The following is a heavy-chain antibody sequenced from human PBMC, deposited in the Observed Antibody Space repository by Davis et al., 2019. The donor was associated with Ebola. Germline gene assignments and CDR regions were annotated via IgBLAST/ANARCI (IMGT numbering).Heavy chain of an antibody. V-gene: IGHV4-34*01. CDR1: GGSFSGYY. Sequence: MPSETLSLTCAVYGGSFSGYYWSWIRQPPGKGLEWIGEINHSGSTNYNPSLKSRVTISVDTSKNQFSLKLSSVTAADTAVYYCARVSYYYYGMDVWGKGTTVTVSS. CDR2: INHSGST. CDR3: ARVSYYYYGMDV. J-gene: IGHJ6*04.